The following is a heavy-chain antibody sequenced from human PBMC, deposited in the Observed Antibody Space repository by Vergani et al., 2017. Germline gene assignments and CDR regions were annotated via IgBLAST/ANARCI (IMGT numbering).Heavy chain of an antibody. CDR1: GDSISSGYY. J-gene: IGHJ4*02. V-gene: IGHV4-38-2*01. CDR2: IYHCGTT. Sequence: QVQLQESGPGLVKPSGTLSLTCAVSGDSISSGYYWGWIRQPPGEGLEWIGTIYHCGTTSYNPSLKSRLTISVDTSKNQFSLNLSSVTAAYTAVYYCATLLTGGVDYWGQGTLVTVSS. CDR3: ATLLTGGVDY. D-gene: IGHD2-21*01.